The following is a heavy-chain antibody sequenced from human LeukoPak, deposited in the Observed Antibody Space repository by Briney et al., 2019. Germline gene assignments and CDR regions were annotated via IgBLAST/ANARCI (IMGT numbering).Heavy chain of an antibody. D-gene: IGHD7-27*01. J-gene: IGHJ6*03. CDR3: AKYQRTGGSYYYYMDV. V-gene: IGHV3-23*01. CDR1: GFAFSSYA. CDR2: ISGSGGST. Sequence: PGGSLRLSCAASGFAFSSYAMSWVRQAPGKGLEWVSAISGSGGSTYYADSVKGRFTISRDNSKNTLYLQMNSLRAEDTAVYYCAKYQRTGGSYYYYMDVWGKGTTVTVSS.